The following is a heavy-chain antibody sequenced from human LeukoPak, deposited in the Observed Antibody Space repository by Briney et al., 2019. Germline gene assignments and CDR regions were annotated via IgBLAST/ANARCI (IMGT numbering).Heavy chain of an antibody. D-gene: IGHD4-17*01. Sequence: ASVTVSCKVSGYTLTELSMHWVRQAPGKGLEWMGGFDPEDGETIYAQKFQGRVTMTEDTSTDTAYMELSSLRSEDTAVYYCATDLRGLDFLVLYDYGDRMFDYWGQGTLVTVSS. CDR3: ATDLRGLDFLVLYDYGDRMFDY. CDR1: GYTLTELS. V-gene: IGHV1-24*01. CDR2: FDPEDGET. J-gene: IGHJ4*02.